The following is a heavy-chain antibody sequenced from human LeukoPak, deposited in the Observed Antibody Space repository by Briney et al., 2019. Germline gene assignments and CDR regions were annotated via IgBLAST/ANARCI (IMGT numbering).Heavy chain of an antibody. D-gene: IGHD3-10*01. J-gene: IGHJ4*02. Sequence: PGGSLRLSCAASGFTFSDYALHWVRQAPGKGLEWVALISYEVDNKFYADSVKGRFTISRDNSKSTLSLQMNSLRAEDTAIYYCARGAFGVGQDFDYWGQGTLVTVSS. CDR2: ISYEVDNK. CDR3: ARGAFGVGQDFDY. V-gene: IGHV3-30-3*01. CDR1: GFTFSDYA.